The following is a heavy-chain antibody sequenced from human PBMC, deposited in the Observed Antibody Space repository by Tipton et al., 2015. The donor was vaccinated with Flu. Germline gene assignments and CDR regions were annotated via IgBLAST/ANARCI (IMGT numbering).Heavy chain of an antibody. J-gene: IGHJ2*01. CDR2: ISTSGKT. CDR3: ARVEKGGGWYFDV. D-gene: IGHD4-23*01. CDR1: GDSISSDYY. V-gene: IGHV4-31*03. Sequence: TLSLTCTISGDSISSDYYWGWIRQHPAKGLEWIGYISTSGKTFYNPSLRGRATISVDTSKNQFSLSLSALTGADTAIYSCARVEKGGGWYFDVWGRGTLVTVSS.